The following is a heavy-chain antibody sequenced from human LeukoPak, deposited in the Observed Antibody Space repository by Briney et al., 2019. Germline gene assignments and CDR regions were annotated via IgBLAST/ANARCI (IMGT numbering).Heavy chain of an antibody. V-gene: IGHV3-23*01. J-gene: IGHJ3*02. CDR1: GDTFTIYA. Sequence: PGGSLRVSCVDPGDTFTIYATSAGRQAPGKGLEWVSAISGSDDRTYYADSVKGRFTISRDNSKNTLFLRVNILRAEDTDIYCCRAGLKALITLVRRVILDAFDIWGQGTMVTVSS. CDR3: RAGLKALITLVRRVILDAFDI. D-gene: IGHD3-10*01. CDR2: ISGSDDRT.